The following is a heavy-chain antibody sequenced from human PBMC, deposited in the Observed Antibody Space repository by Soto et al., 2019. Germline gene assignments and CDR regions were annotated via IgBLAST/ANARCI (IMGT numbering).Heavy chain of an antibody. J-gene: IGHJ5*02. Sequence: QVQLQESGPGLVQPSGTLSLTCAVSGDSINNSHWWSWGRQTPGKGLEWIGETYHSGTTNYNPSLKTRVTIPIDKSKNQFSLKMNSVTAADTAVYYCAREVNSSPARGPNWFDPWGQGPLVTVSS. CDR2: TYHSGTT. V-gene: IGHV4-4*02. CDR3: AREVNSSPARGPNWFDP. D-gene: IGHD6-13*01. CDR1: GDSINNSHW.